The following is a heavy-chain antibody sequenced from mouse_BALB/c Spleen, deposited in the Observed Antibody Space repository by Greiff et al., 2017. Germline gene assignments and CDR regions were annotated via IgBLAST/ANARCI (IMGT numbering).Heavy chain of an antibody. V-gene: IGHV3-8*02. D-gene: IGHD2-3*01. CDR2: ISYSGST. CDR1: GDSITSGY. Sequence: EVQLQESGPSLVKPSQTLSLTCSVTGDSITSGYWNWIRKFPGNKLEYMGYISYSGSTYYNPSLKSRISFTRDTSKNQYYLQLNTVTTEDTATYYYARSLYDGSSWFAYWGQGTLVTVSA. CDR3: ARSLYDGSSWFAY. J-gene: IGHJ3*01.